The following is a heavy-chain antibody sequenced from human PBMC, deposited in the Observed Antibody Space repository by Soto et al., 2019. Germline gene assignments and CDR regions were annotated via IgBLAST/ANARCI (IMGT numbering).Heavy chain of an antibody. Sequence: TLSLTCTVSGGSIHSSDYYWTWIRQHPEKGLEWIGYIFYTGSTYYNPSLRSRATISVDKSKNQFSLKLSSVTAADTAVYYCGRDYYDSSGHFDYWGQGTPVTVSS. J-gene: IGHJ4*02. CDR1: GGSIHSSDYY. D-gene: IGHD3-22*01. CDR2: IFYTGST. V-gene: IGHV4-31*03. CDR3: GRDYYDSSGHFDY.